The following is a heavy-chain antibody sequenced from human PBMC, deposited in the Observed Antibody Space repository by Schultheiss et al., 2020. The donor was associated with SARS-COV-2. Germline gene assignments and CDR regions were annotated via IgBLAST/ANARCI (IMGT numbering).Heavy chain of an antibody. V-gene: IGHV1-8*02. CDR3: ARGSVYGMDV. CDR2: MNPNSGNT. Sequence: ASVKVSCKASGYTFTSYGISWVRQAPGQGLEWMGWMNPNSGNTGYAQKFQGRVTMTRNTSISTAYMELSSLRSEETAVYYCARGSVYGMDVWGQGTTVTVAS. J-gene: IGHJ6*02. CDR1: GYTFTSYG. D-gene: IGHD5/OR15-5a*01.